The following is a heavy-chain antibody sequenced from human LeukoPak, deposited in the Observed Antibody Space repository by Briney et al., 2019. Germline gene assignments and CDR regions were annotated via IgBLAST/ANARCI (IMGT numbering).Heavy chain of an antibody. V-gene: IGHV1-8*03. CDR1: GYTLTDLS. CDR2: MSPNSGNT. D-gene: IGHD5-18*01. CDR3: ARGRPDTSVPRTYYMDV. Sequence: ASVQVSCKLSGYTLTDLSIHWVRQAPGKGLEWMGWMSPNSGNTGSAQKFQGRVTFTRDTSISTSFMELSSLRSEDTAIYYCARGRPDTSVPRTYYMDVWGKGTTVTVSS. J-gene: IGHJ6*03.